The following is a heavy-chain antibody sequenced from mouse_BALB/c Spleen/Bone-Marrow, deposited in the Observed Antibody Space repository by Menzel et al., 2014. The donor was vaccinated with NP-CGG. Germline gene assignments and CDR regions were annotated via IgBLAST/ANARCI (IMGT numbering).Heavy chain of an antibody. J-gene: IGHJ4*01. CDR1: GFNIKDTY. D-gene: IGHD4-1*01. Sequence: VQLQQSGAELVKPGASVKLSCTASGFNIKDTYMHWVKQRPEQGLGWIGRIDPANGNTKYDPKFQGKATITADTSSNTAYLQFSSLTSEDTAVYYCARWEYYAMDYWGQGTSVTASS. CDR3: ARWEYYAMDY. CDR2: IDPANGNT. V-gene: IGHV14-3*02.